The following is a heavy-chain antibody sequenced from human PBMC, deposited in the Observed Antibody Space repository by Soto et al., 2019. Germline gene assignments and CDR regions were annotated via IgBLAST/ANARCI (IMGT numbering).Heavy chain of an antibody. D-gene: IGHD6-6*01. CDR1: GGTFSSYA. Sequence: GASVKVSCKASGGTFSSYAISWVRQAPGQGLEWMGGIIPIFGTANYAQKFQGRVTITADESTSTAYMELSSLRSEDTAVYYCARDSREEYSSSWVPVLYGMDVWGQGTTVTVSS. V-gene: IGHV1-69*13. CDR2: IIPIFGTA. CDR3: ARDSREEYSSSWVPVLYGMDV. J-gene: IGHJ6*02.